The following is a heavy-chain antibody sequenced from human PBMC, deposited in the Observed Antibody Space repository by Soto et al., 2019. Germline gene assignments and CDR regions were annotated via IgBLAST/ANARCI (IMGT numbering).Heavy chain of an antibody. J-gene: IGHJ6*02. CDR2: IWYDGSNK. Sequence: QVQLVESGGGVVQPGRSLRLSCAASGFTFSSYGMHWVRQAPGKGLEWVAVIWYDGSNKYYADSVKGRFTISRDNSKNTLYLQMHSLRAEDTAVYYCARDEGIAAAGYYYYYGMDVWGQGTTVTVSS. CDR1: GFTFSSYG. V-gene: IGHV3-33*01. D-gene: IGHD6-13*01. CDR3: ARDEGIAAAGYYYYYGMDV.